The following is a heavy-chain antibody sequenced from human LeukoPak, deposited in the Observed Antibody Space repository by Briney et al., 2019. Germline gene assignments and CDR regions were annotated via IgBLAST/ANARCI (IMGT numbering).Heavy chain of an antibody. D-gene: IGHD5-18*01. CDR1: GFTFGSYG. J-gene: IGHJ5*02. V-gene: IGHV3-33*01. CDR3: ARGGYTYGNNWFDP. CDR2: IWYDGSNK. Sequence: PGRCLRLACAAAGFTFGSYGMHWVRQAPGKGLGWVAAIWYDGSNKYYADSVKVRFTISRDNSKNTLYLQMNSLTAEDTAVYYCARGGYTYGNNWFDPWGQGTLVTVSS.